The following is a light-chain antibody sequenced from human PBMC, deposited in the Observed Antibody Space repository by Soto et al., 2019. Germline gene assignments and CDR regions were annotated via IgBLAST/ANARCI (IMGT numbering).Light chain of an antibody. CDR1: QSVSSN. CDR3: QQYNTWPPIP. Sequence: EIVMTQSPATLSVSPGERATLSCRSSQSVSSNLAWYRQKPGQAPSLLIYGASTRATGIPARLSGSGSGTEFTLTISSLQYEDFAVYYCQQYNTWPPIPFGQGTRLEIK. CDR2: GAS. V-gene: IGKV3-15*01. J-gene: IGKJ5*01.